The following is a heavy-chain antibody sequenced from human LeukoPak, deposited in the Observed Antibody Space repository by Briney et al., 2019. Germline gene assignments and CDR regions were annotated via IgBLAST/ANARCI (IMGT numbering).Heavy chain of an antibody. D-gene: IGHD6-19*01. J-gene: IGHJ4*02. CDR1: GGSISSSSYY. V-gene: IGHV4-39*01. CDR2: IYYSGST. Sequence: PSETLSLTCTVSGGSISSSSYYWGWIRQPPGKGLEWIGSIYYSGSTYYNPSLKSRVTISVDTSKNQFSLKLSSVTAADTAVYYCARTQIAVAGYFDYWGQGTLVTVSS. CDR3: ARTQIAVAGYFDY.